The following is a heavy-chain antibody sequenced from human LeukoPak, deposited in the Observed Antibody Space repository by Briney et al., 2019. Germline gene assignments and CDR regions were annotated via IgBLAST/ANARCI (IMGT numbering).Heavy chain of an antibody. J-gene: IGHJ3*02. Sequence: GGSLRLSCAASGFTFSSYGMSWVRQAPGKGLEWASAISGSGGSTYYADSVKGRFTISRDNSKNTLYLQMNSLRAEDTAVYYCAKPPPGAWLFSAFDIWGQGTMVTVSS. V-gene: IGHV3-23*01. CDR1: GFTFSSYG. D-gene: IGHD3-22*01. CDR3: AKPPPGAWLFSAFDI. CDR2: ISGSGGST.